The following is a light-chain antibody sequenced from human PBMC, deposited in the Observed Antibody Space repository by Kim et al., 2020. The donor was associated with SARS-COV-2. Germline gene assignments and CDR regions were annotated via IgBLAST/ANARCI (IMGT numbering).Light chain of an antibody. CDR1: SSNVGGYNY. J-gene: IGLJ3*02. V-gene: IGLV2-14*03. CDR2: GVG. Sequence: QSALTQPASVSGSPGQSITISCTGTSSNVGGYNYVSWYQQHPGKAPKLMVYGVGTRPSGVSDRFSGSKSGNTASMTISGLQTEDEADYYCSSYTTTTTRVYGGGTQQTV. CDR3: SSYTTTTTRV.